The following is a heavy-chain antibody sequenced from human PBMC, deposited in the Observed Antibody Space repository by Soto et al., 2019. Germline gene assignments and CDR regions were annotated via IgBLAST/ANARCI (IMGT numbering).Heavy chain of an antibody. J-gene: IGHJ6*02. CDR1: GGTFSSYA. CDR2: IIPIFGTA. CDR3: ARDGEAARPGEYYYYGMDV. D-gene: IGHD6-6*01. Sequence: QVQLVQSGAEVKEPGSSVKVSCKASGGTFSSYAISWVRQAPGQGLEWMGGIIPIFGTANYAQKFQGRVTITADESTSTAYMELSSLRSEDTAVYYCARDGEAARPGEYYYYGMDVWGQGTTVTVSS. V-gene: IGHV1-69*01.